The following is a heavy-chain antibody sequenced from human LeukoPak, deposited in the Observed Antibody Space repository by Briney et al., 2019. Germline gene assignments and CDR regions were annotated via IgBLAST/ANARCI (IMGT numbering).Heavy chain of an antibody. CDR2: LNPNSGGT. D-gene: IGHD5-24*01. Sequence: ASVKVSCKASGYSFSGYYLEWVRQAPAQGLEWMGWLNPNSGGTNYAQKFQGRVTMTKDTSISTAYMELTRLGSDDTAVYYCARDGGGYNLGYWGQGVLVTVSS. CDR3: ARDGGGYNLGY. J-gene: IGHJ4*02. CDR1: GYSFSGYY. V-gene: IGHV1-2*02.